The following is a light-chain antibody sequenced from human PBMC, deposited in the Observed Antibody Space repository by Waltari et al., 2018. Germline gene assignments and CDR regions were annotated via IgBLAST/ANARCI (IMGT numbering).Light chain of an antibody. CDR1: QRIGSW. CDR3: QQYQSYPLT. J-gene: IGKJ4*01. V-gene: IGKV1-5*03. CDR2: KVS. Sequence: DIQMTQSPSTLSAPVGDKVTIPCRASQRIGSWLAWYQQKPGKAPKFLIYKVSNLESGVPSRFSGSGSGTEFTLTISSLQPDDFATYYCQQYQSYPLTFGGGSKVEIK.